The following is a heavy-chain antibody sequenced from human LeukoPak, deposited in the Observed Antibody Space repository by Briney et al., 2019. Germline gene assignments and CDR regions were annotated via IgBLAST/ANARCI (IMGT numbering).Heavy chain of an antibody. CDR3: ARLHDYGGKNFDL. Sequence: SETLSLTCTVSGGSVSDNYWTWIRQPPGKGLEWIGYMYYSGSTNYNPSFKSRVIISVDTSKNQFSLKVSSVTAADTAVYYCARLHDYGGKNFDLWGRGTLVTVSS. D-gene: IGHD4-23*01. CDR1: GGSVSDNY. J-gene: IGHJ2*01. V-gene: IGHV4-59*02. CDR2: MYYSGST.